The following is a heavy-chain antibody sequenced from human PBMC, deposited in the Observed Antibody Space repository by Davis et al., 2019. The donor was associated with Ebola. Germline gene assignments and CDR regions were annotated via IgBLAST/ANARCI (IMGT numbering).Heavy chain of an antibody. J-gene: IGHJ3*02. V-gene: IGHV4-30-4*08. CDR1: GGSISSGDYY. CDR2: IYYSGST. D-gene: IGHD2-2*01. Sequence: PSETLSLTCTVSGGSISSGDYYWSWIRQPPGKGLEWIGYIYYSGSTYYNPSLKSRVTMSVDTSKNQFSLKLSSVTAADTAVYYCARGDQLLLVYDAFDIWGQGTMVTVSS. CDR3: ARGDQLLLVYDAFDI.